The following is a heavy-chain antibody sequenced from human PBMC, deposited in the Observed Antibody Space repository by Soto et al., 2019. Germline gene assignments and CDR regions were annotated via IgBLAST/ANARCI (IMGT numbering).Heavy chain of an antibody. CDR2: INHSGSP. J-gene: IGHJ6*02. CDR1: GSLPVGSLSTYF. Sequence: SETLSLTCGLSGSLPVGSLSTYFWTWIRQPPGKGLEWIGEINHSGSPNYSPSLRGRVTISLDMSKKQFSLNLSSVTAADTAVYFCARARFSQWSQDYYGLDVWGQGTTVTVSS. V-gene: IGHV4-34*01. D-gene: IGHD3-3*01. CDR3: ARARFSQWSQDYYGLDV.